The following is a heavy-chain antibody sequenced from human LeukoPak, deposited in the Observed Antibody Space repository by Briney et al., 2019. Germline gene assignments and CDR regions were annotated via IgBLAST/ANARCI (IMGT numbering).Heavy chain of an antibody. J-gene: IGHJ3*02. CDR3: ARHLGADIAVAPAFDI. CDR1: GGTFSSYA. V-gene: IGHV1-69*13. Sequence: GASVKVSCKASGGTFSSYAISWVRQAPGQGLEWMGGIIPIFGTANYAQKFQGRVTITADESTSTAYMELSSLRSEDTAVYYCARHLGADIAVAPAFDIWGQGTMVTVSS. D-gene: IGHD6-19*01. CDR2: IIPIFGTA.